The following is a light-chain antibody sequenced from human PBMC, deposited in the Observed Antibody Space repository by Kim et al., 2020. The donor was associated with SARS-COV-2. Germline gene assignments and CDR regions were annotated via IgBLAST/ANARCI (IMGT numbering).Light chain of an antibody. CDR3: QVWVSSTAV. CDR2: QDS. J-gene: IGLJ2*01. Sequence: SYELTQPPSVSVSPGQTASITCSGDKLGDKYACWYQQKPGQSPVLVIYQDSKRPSGIPERFSGSNSGNTATLIISGTQAMDEADFYRQVWVSSTAVFGGG. V-gene: IGLV3-1*01. CDR1: KLGDKY.